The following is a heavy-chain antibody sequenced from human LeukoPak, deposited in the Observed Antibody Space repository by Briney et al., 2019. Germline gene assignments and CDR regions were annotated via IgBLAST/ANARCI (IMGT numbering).Heavy chain of an antibody. Sequence: ASETLSLTCTVSGGSISSYYWNWIRQPPGKGLEWIGYMYYSGSSNYNPSLKSRVTISVDTSKNQFSLKLTSVAAADTAVYFCARLSRGSSAGFDYWGQGILVTVSS. D-gene: IGHD6-6*01. V-gene: IGHV4-59*01. CDR3: ARLSRGSSAGFDY. J-gene: IGHJ4*02. CDR2: MYYSGSS. CDR1: GGSISSYY.